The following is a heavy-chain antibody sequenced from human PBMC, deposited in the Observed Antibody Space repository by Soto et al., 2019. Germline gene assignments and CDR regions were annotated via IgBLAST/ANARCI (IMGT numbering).Heavy chain of an antibody. V-gene: IGHV3-30-3*01. CDR3: ARATVTTHQYFQH. D-gene: IGHD4-17*01. CDR1: GFTFSSYA. J-gene: IGHJ1*01. CDR2: ISYDGSNK. Sequence: QVQLVESGGGVVQPGRSLRLSCAASGFTFSSYAMHWVRQAPGKGLEWVAVISYDGSNKYYADSVKCRFTISRENSKNPLYLQMNSMRAEDTAVYYCARATVTTHQYFQHWGQGTLVTVSS.